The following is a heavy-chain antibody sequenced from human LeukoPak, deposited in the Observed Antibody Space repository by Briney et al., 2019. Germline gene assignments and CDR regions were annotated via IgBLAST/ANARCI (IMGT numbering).Heavy chain of an antibody. CDR1: SYSISSGYY. D-gene: IGHD3-3*01. V-gene: IGHV4-38-2*02. J-gene: IGHJ5*02. Sequence: SETLSLTCTVSSYSISSGYYWGWIRQPPGKGLEWIGSIYHSGNTCYNPSLKSRVTISVDTSKNQFSLKLSSVTAADTAVYYCARVPHGETIFGVVLYWFDPWGQGTLVTVSS. CDR3: ARVPHGETIFGVVLYWFDP. CDR2: IYHSGNT.